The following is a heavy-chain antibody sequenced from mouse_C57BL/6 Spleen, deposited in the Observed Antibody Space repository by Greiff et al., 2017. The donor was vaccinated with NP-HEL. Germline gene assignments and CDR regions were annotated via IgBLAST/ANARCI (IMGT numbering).Heavy chain of an antibody. CDR2: ISSGGDYI. CDR1: GFTFSSYA. J-gene: IGHJ2*01. Sequence: EVMLVESGEGLVKPGGSLKLSCAASGFTFSSYAMSWVRQTPEKRLEWVAYISSGGDYIYYADTVKGRFTISRDNARNTLYLQMSSLKSEDTAMYYCTRAYYGSPLFDYWGQGTTLTVSS. CDR3: TRAYYGSPLFDY. D-gene: IGHD1-1*01. V-gene: IGHV5-9-1*02.